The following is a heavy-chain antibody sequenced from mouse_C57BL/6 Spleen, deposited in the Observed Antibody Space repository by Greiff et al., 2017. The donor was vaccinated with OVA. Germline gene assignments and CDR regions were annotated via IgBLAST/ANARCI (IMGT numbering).Heavy chain of an antibody. J-gene: IGHJ2*01. CDR2: ISDGGSYT. CDR3: ARATRGNYYFDY. CDR1: GFTFSSYA. V-gene: IGHV5-4*01. D-gene: IGHD2-1*01. Sequence: EVQRVESGGGLVKPGGSLKLSCAASGFTFSSYAMSWVRQTPEKRLEWVATISDGGSYTYYPDNVKGRFTISRDNAKNNLYLQMSHLKSEDTAMYYCARATRGNYYFDYWGQGTTLTVSS.